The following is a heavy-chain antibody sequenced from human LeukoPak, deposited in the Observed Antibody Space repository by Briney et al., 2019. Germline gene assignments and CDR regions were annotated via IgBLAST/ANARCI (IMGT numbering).Heavy chain of an antibody. CDR3: ATLIPFPPDSSGYLYYFDY. Sequence: ASVKVSCKVSGYTLTELSMHWVRQAPGKGLEWMGGFDPEDGETIYAQKFQGRVTMTEDTSTDTAYMELSSLRSEDTAVYYCATLIPFPPDSSGYLYYFDYWGQGTLVTVSS. J-gene: IGHJ4*02. D-gene: IGHD3-22*01. V-gene: IGHV1-24*01. CDR2: FDPEDGET. CDR1: GYTLTELS.